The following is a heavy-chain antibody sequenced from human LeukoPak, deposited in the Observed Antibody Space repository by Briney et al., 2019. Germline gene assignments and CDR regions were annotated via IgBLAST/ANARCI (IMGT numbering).Heavy chain of an antibody. CDR2: TYYRSKWYY. Sequence: SQTLSLTCAISGDSVSSNSAAWNWIRQSPSRGLEWLGMTYYRSKWYYDYAVAVKSRISINPDTSKNQFSLQLSSVTPEDTAVYYCARDPVGGSTIFDYWGQGTLVTVSS. CDR3: ARDPVGGSTIFDY. J-gene: IGHJ4*02. CDR1: GDSVSSNSAA. D-gene: IGHD1-26*01. V-gene: IGHV6-1*01.